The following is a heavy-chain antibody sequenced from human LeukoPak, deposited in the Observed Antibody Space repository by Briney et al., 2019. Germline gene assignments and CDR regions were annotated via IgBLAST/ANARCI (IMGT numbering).Heavy chain of an antibody. CDR1: GYTFTNFY. CDR3: ARGYDYVWGSYRVGFDY. Sequence: ASVKVSCKASGYTFTNFYMHWVRQAPGHGLEWMGVINPSGGGTTYPQRFQGRVTMTRDTSTSTVYMELSSLRSEDTAVYYCARGYDYVWGSYRVGFDYWGQGTLVTVSS. CDR2: INPSGGGT. V-gene: IGHV1-46*01. J-gene: IGHJ4*02. D-gene: IGHD3-16*02.